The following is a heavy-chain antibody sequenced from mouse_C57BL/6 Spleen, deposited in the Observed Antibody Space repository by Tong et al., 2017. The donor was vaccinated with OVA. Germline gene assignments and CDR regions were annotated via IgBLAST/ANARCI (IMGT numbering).Heavy chain of an antibody. V-gene: IGHV3-6*02. J-gene: IGHJ4*01. Sequence: EVQLQESGPGLVKPSQSLSLTCSVTGYSITSGYYWNWIRQFPGNKLELMGYISYDGSNNYNPSLKNRISITRDTSKNQFLLKLNSVTTEDTTAYYCARRGGFAMDYWGQGTSVTVSS. CDR3: ARRGGFAMDY. CDR1: GYSITSGYY. CDR2: ISYDGSN.